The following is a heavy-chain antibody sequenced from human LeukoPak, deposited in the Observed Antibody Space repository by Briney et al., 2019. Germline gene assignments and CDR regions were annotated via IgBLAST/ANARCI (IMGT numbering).Heavy chain of an antibody. J-gene: IGHJ5*02. Sequence: GGSLRLSCAASGFTFDDYAMHSVRQAPGKGLEWVSLICGDGTITYSADSVKGRFTISRDNSKNSLYLQMNSLRTEDTALYYCAKDLGPNGAGWFDPWGQGTLVTVSS. D-gene: IGHD4-17*01. CDR3: AKDLGPNGAGWFDP. CDR2: ICGDGTIT. CDR1: GFTFDDYA. V-gene: IGHV3-43*02.